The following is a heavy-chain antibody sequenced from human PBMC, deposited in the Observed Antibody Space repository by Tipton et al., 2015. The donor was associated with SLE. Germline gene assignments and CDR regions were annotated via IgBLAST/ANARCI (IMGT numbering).Heavy chain of an antibody. V-gene: IGHV4-59*11. Sequence: LRLSCTVSGGSISSHYWSWIRQPPGKGLECIGYIYYSGSTNYNPSLKSRVTISVDTSKNQFSLKLSSVTAADTAVYYCARAWVTAAGFWFDPWGQGTQVTVSS. CDR1: GGSISSHY. CDR2: IYYSGST. CDR3: ARAWVTAAGFWFDP. J-gene: IGHJ5*02. D-gene: IGHD6-13*01.